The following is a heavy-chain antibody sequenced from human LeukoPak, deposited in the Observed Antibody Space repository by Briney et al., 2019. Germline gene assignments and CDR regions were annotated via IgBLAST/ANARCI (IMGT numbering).Heavy chain of an antibody. V-gene: IGHV3-30*02. Sequence: GGSLRLSCAASGFTFSSYGMHWVRQAPGKGLEWVAFIRYDGSKKYYADSVKGRFTISRDNSKNTLYLQMNSLRAEDTAVYYCAKDRREWELLTLLDYWGQGTLVTVSS. CDR3: AKDRREWELLTLLDY. D-gene: IGHD1-26*01. CDR1: GFTFSSYG. CDR2: IRYDGSKK. J-gene: IGHJ4*02.